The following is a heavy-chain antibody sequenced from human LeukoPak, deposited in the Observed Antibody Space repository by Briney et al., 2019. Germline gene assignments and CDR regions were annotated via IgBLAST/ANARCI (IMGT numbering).Heavy chain of an antibody. Sequence: SETLSLTCTVSGGSISSSSYYWGWIRQPPGKGLEWIGSIYYSGSTYYNPSLKSRVTMSVDTSKNQFSLRLTSVTAADTAVYYCATMYSSMVDYWGQGTLVTVSS. V-gene: IGHV4-39*07. J-gene: IGHJ4*02. D-gene: IGHD6-13*01. CDR2: IYYSGST. CDR1: GGSISSSSYY. CDR3: ATMYSSMVDY.